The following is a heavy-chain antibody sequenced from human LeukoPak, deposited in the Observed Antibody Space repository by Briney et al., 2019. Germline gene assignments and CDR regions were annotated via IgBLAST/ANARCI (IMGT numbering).Heavy chain of an antibody. J-gene: IGHJ4*02. CDR3: ARGLYSYDY. D-gene: IGHD3-16*01. CDR1: GFRFSDYY. Sequence: GGSLRLSCGASGFRFSDYYMAWIRPAPGKGLEWISYISYSGSPIDYADSMKGRFTISRDNAKNSLYLQMDSLRVEDTAVYYCARGLYSYDYWGQGTLVTVSS. CDR2: ISYSGSPI. V-gene: IGHV3-11*04.